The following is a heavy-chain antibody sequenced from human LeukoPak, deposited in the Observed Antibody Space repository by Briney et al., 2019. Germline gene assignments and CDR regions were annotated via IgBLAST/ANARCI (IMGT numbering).Heavy chain of an antibody. CDR1: GFTFSTYE. CDR2: ISSSGSTM. CDR3: ARGGGATLARY. V-gene: IGHV3-48*03. Sequence: GGSLRLSCAASGFTFSTYEMHWVRQAPGKGLEWVSDISSSGSTMYYADSVKGRFTTSRDNAKNLLYLQMNSLRAEDTAVYYCARGGGATLARYWGQGTLVTVSS. D-gene: IGHD1-26*01. J-gene: IGHJ4*02.